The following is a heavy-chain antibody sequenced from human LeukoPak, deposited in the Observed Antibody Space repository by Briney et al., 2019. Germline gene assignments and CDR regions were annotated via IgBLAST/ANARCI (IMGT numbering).Heavy chain of an antibody. CDR1: GFTFSSYA. CDR2: IVYDGSDK. V-gene: IGHV3-30*04. Sequence: GGSLRLSCAASGFTFSSYAMHWVRQAPGKGLEWVSFIVYDGSDKNYVDSVKGRFNISRDNSKNTLYLQMNSLRAEDTAVYYCARVGRQPNYYYYYMDVWGKGTTVTVSS. J-gene: IGHJ6*03. CDR3: ARVGRQPNYYYYYMDV. D-gene: IGHD2-2*01.